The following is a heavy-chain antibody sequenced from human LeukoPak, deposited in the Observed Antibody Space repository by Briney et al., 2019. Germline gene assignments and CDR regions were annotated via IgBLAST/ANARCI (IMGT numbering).Heavy chain of an antibody. V-gene: IGHV4-4*07. J-gene: IGHJ6*03. CDR1: GGSISSYY. CDR3: ARDKLAYYDFWSGPYYMDV. D-gene: IGHD3-3*01. CDR2: IYTSGST. Sequence: SETLSLTCTVSGGSISSYYWSWIRQPAGKGLEWIGRIYTSGSTNYNPSLKSRVTISVDKSKNQFSLKLSSVTAADTAVYYCARDKLAYYDFWSGPYYMDVWGKGTTVTVSS.